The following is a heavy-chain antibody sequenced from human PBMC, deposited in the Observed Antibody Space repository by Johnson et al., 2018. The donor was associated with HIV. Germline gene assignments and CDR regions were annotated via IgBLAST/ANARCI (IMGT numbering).Heavy chain of an antibody. V-gene: IGHV3-30*04. CDR2: ISDDGRSK. CDR1: GFTLSRYA. D-gene: IGHD1-1*01. CDR3: ARDRAEVDDPNDAFDI. Sequence: QVQLVESGGGVVQPGRSLRISCAASGFTLSRYAMHWVRQAPGKGLDWVAVISDDGRSKYYADSGKGRFTISRDNSKNTLYLQMNRLRTDDTAVYYCARDRAEVDDPNDAFDIWGQGTVVTVSS. J-gene: IGHJ3*02.